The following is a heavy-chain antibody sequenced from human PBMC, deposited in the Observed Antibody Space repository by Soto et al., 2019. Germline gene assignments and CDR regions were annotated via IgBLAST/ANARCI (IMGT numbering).Heavy chain of an antibody. D-gene: IGHD3-9*01. Sequence: GGSLRLSCAASGFTFSSYGMHWVRQAPGKGLEWVAVIWYDGSNKYYADSVKGRFAISRDNSKNTLYLQINSLRAEDTAVYYCARAVSGILTGYYIDYWGQGTLVTVSS. CDR1: GFTFSSYG. CDR2: IWYDGSNK. V-gene: IGHV3-33*01. J-gene: IGHJ4*02. CDR3: ARAVSGILTGYYIDY.